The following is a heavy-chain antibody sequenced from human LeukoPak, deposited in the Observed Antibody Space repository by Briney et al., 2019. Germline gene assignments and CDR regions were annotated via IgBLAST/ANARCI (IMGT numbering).Heavy chain of an antibody. CDR1: GGSFSGYY. CDR3: ARDIGLGGQSYDAFDI. Sequence: SETLSLTCAVYGGSFSGYYWSWIRQPPGKGLERIGEINHSGSTNYNPSLKSRVTISVDTSKNQFSLKLSSVTAADTAVYYCARDIGLGGQSYDAFDIWGQGTMVTVSS. J-gene: IGHJ3*02. V-gene: IGHV4-34*01. CDR2: INHSGST. D-gene: IGHD3/OR15-3a*01.